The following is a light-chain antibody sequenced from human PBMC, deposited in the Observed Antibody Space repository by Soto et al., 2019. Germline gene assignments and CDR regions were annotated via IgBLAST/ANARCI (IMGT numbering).Light chain of an antibody. CDR2: GAS. Sequence: EIVMTQSPASLSVSPGETATLSCRASQSISNSLAWYQQKPGQAPSLLIYGASTRATGIPARFSGSGSGTEFTSTITSLKSEDSALYYCQQYNSWPPRTFGQGTKLAIK. CDR1: QSISNS. J-gene: IGKJ2*01. V-gene: IGKV3-15*01. CDR3: QQYNSWPPRT.